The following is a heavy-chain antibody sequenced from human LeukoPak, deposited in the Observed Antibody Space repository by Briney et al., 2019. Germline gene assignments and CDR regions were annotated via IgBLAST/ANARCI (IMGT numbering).Heavy chain of an antibody. CDR3: ARDLSIWFGEYDY. D-gene: IGHD3-10*01. J-gene: IGHJ4*02. V-gene: IGHV1-69*04. Sequence: GASVKVSCKASGGTFSSYAISWVRQAPGQGLEWMGRIIPILGIANYAQKFQGRVTITADKSTSTAYMELSSLRSEDTAVYYCARDLSIWFGEYDYWGQGTLVTVSS. CDR2: IIPILGIA. CDR1: GGTFSSYA.